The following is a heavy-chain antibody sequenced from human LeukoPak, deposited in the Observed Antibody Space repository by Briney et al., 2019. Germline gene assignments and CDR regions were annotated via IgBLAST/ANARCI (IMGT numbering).Heavy chain of an antibody. D-gene: IGHD3-3*01. V-gene: IGHV1-2*02. CDR3: ARDPVDYDFWSGYLDY. CDR2: INPNSGGT. CDR1: GYTFTGYY. J-gene: IGHJ4*02. Sequence: GASVKVSCKASGYTFTGYYMHWVRQAPGQGLEWMGWINPNSGGTNYAQKFQGRVTMTRDTSISTAYMELSRLRSDDTAVYYCARDPVDYDFWSGYLDYWGQGTLVTVSS.